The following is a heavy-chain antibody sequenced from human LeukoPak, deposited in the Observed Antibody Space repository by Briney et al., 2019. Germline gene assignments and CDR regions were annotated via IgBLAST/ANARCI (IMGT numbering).Heavy chain of an antibody. CDR3: ARRGGAAAGMGYYYFMDV. V-gene: IGHV3-30*01. CDR1: GFTFSSYA. J-gene: IGHJ6*03. D-gene: IGHD6-13*01. Sequence: GGSLRLSCAASGFTFSSYAMHWVRQAPGKGREWVAVISDDGSKKYYADSVRGRFSISRDSSKNTVYLQMNSLRAEDTALYYCARRGGAAAGMGYYYFMDVWGKGTTVTVSS. CDR2: ISDDGSKK.